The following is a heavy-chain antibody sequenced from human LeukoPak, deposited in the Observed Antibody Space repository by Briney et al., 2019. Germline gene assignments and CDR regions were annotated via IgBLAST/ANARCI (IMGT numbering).Heavy chain of an antibody. J-gene: IGHJ4*02. CDR3: ARDRGVGMTLGLVY. CDR1: GFTVITND. CDR2: LYSDGNT. V-gene: IGHV3-53*01. D-gene: IGHD1-26*01. Sequence: PGGSLRLSCAASGFTVITNDMTWVRQAPGKGLEWVSALYSDGNTKYADSVQGRFTVSRDNSKNTVYLQMNSLTVEDTAVYFCARDRGVGMTLGLVYWGQGTLVTVSS.